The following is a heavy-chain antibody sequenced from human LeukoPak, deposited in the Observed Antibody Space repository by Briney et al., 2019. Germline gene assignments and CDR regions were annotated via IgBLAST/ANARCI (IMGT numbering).Heavy chain of an antibody. CDR2: IYPGDSDT. V-gene: IGHV5-51*01. CDR1: GYSFTSYW. Sequence: GESLKISCKGSGYSFTSYWIGWVRQMPGKGLEWMGIIYPGDSDTRYSPSFQGQVTISADKSISTAYLQWSSLKASDTATYYCARHSTSIFGVVISIYGTDVWGQGTTVTVSS. D-gene: IGHD3-3*01. J-gene: IGHJ6*02. CDR3: ARHSTSIFGVVISIYGTDV.